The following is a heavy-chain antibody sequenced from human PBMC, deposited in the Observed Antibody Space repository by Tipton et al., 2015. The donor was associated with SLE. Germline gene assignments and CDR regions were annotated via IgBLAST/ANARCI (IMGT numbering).Heavy chain of an antibody. CDR2: INHSGTT. V-gene: IGHV4-34*01. J-gene: IGHJ4*02. CDR3: ARDAYSSPFDS. CDR1: GGSFSGYY. Sequence: TLSLTCAVYGGSFSGYYWSWIRQPPGKGLEWIGDINHSGTTNYNPSLKSRVTISVDTSKNLFSLNLSSATAADAAVYYCARDAYSSPFDSWGQGTLVTVS. D-gene: IGHD6-19*01.